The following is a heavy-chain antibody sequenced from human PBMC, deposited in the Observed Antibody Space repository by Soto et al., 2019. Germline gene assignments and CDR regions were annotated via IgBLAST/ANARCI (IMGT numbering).Heavy chain of an antibody. CDR1: GFTFSSYA. Sequence: SLRLSCAASGFTFSSYAMSWVRQAPGKGLEWVSAISGSGGSTYYADSVKGRFTISRDNSKNTLYLQMNSLRAEDTAVYYCAKDRLLRYFDWPPTYFDCWGQGTLVTVSS. CDR2: ISGSGGST. D-gene: IGHD3-9*01. V-gene: IGHV3-23*01. J-gene: IGHJ4*02. CDR3: AKDRLLRYFDWPPTYFDC.